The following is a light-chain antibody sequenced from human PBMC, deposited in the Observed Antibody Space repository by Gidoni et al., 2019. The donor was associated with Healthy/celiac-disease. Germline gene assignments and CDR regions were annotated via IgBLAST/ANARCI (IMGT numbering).Light chain of an antibody. CDR2: AAS. V-gene: IGKV1-39*01. CDR1: QNISSY. J-gene: IGKJ4*01. CDR3: HQSYSTPPLT. Sequence: DIEMTQPPSSLSASVGDRVTITCRASQNISSYLNWYQQKPGKAPKLLIYAASSLQSGVPSRFSGSGSGTDFTLTISSLQPEDFATYYCHQSYSTPPLTFXGXTKVEIK.